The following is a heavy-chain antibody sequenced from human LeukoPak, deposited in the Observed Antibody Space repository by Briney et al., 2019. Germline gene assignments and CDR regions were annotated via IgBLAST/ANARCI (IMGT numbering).Heavy chain of an antibody. D-gene: IGHD6-13*01. Sequence: PGGSLRLSCAASGFTFSNAWMSWVRQAPGKGLEWVANIKQDGSEKYYVDSVKGRFTISRDNAKNSLYLQMNSLRAEDTAVYYCARAKSCQQLVLTFDYWGQGTLVTVSS. V-gene: IGHV3-7*03. J-gene: IGHJ4*02. CDR2: IKQDGSEK. CDR1: GFTFSNAW. CDR3: ARAKSCQQLVLTFDY.